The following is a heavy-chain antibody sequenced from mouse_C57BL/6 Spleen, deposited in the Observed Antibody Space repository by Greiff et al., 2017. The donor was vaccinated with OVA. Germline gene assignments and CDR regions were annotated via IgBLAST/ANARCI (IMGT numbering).Heavy chain of an antibody. Sequence: QVQLQQSDAELVKPGASVKISCKVSGYTFTDHTIHWMKQRPEQGLEWIGYIYPRDGSTKYNEKFKGKATLTADKTSSTAYMQLNSLTSEDSAVYFCTREGLTTVVRDYAMGYWGQGTSVTVSS. CDR3: TREGLTTVVRDYAMGY. V-gene: IGHV1-78*01. D-gene: IGHD1-1*01. CDR1: GYTFTDHT. J-gene: IGHJ4*01. CDR2: IYPRDGST.